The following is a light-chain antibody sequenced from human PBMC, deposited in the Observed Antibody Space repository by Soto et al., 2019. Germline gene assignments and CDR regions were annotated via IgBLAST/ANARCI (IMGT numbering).Light chain of an antibody. CDR3: QQYNSYPIT. CDR2: AAS. CDR1: QGISNY. J-gene: IGKJ5*01. V-gene: IGKV1-9*01. Sequence: IQLTQSPSSLSASVGDRVTITCRASQGISNYLGWYQQKPGKAPKLLIYAASTLQTGVPSRFSGGGSGTDFTHTISSLQPDDFATYYCQQYNSYPITFGQGTRLEIK.